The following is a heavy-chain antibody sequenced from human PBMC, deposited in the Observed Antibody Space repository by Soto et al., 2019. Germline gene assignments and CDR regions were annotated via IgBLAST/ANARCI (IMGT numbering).Heavy chain of an antibody. D-gene: IGHD3-3*01. CDR1: GFTFSSYG. V-gene: IGHV3-30*18. Sequence: GGSLRLSCAASGFTFSSYGMHWVRQAPGKGLEWVAVISYDGSNKYYADSVKGRFTISRDSSKNTLYLQMNSLRAEDTAAYYCAKDHYDFWSGYPYYYYGMDVWGQGTTVTVSS. J-gene: IGHJ6*02. CDR3: AKDHYDFWSGYPYYYYGMDV. CDR2: ISYDGSNK.